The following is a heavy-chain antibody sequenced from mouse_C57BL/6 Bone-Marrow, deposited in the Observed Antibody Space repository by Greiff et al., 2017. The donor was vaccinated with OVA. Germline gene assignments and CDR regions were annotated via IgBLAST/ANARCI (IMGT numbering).Heavy chain of an antibody. D-gene: IGHD2-5*01. CDR1: GFTFSSYA. J-gene: IGHJ4*01. Sequence: EVKLMESGEGLVKPGGSLKLSCAASGFTFSSYAMSWVRQTPEKRLEWVAYISSGGDYIYYADTVKGRFTISRDNARNTQYLQMSSLKSEDTAMYYCTRDVAYYSNLYAVDYWGQGTSVTVSS. CDR2: ISSGGDYI. CDR3: TRDVAYYSNLYAVDY. V-gene: IGHV5-9-1*02.